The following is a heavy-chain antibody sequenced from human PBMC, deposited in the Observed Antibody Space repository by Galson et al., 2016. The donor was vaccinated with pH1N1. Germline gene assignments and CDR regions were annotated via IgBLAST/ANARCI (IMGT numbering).Heavy chain of an antibody. D-gene: IGHD3-10*01. CDR2: IHWDDDK. CDR1: GFSLTSSGMC. CDR3: ARRVYDFGVSFDH. J-gene: IGHJ4*02. Sequence: PALVKPTQTLRLTCSLSGFSLTSSGMCAGWIRQFPGKAPEWLALIHWDDDKRYNLSFKNRLTLTRDNSRNEVVLTMTNMEPLDSGTYYCARRVYDFGVSFDHWGQGILVTVSS. V-gene: IGHV2-5*02.